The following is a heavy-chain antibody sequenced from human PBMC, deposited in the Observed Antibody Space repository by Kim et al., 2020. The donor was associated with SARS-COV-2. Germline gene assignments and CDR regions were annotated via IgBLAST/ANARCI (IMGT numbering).Heavy chain of an antibody. CDR2: TYYRSKWYN. Sequence: SQTLSLTCAISGDSVSSNSAAWNWIRQSPSRGLEWLGRTYYRSKWYNDYAVSVKSRITINPDTSKNQFSLQLNSVTPEDTAVYYCARATSSGYDFWSGPAREAYYYYYGMDVWGQGTTVTVSS. J-gene: IGHJ6*02. CDR1: GDSVSSNSAA. D-gene: IGHD3-3*01. V-gene: IGHV6-1*01. CDR3: ARATSSGYDFWSGPAREAYYYYYGMDV.